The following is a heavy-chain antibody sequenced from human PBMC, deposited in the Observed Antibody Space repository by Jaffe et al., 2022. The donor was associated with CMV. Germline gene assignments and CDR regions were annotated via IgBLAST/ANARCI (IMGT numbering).Heavy chain of an antibody. CDR1: GFTFSSYS. J-gene: IGHJ4*02. Sequence: EVQLVESGGGLVKPGGSLRLSCAASGFTFSSYSMNWVRQAPGKGLEWVSSISSSSSYIYYADSVKGRFTISRDNAKNSLYLQMNSLRAEDTAVYYCAREPPSITAADFDYWGQGTLVTVSS. CDR3: AREPPSITAADFDY. V-gene: IGHV3-21*01. CDR2: ISSSSSYI. D-gene: IGHD6-13*01.